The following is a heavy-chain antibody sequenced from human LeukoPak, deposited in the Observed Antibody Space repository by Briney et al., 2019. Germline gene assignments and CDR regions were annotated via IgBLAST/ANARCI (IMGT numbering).Heavy chain of an antibody. CDR3: ATYYSDSSAYVHYLDS. D-gene: IGHD3-22*01. CDR2: VNHSGST. V-gene: IGHV4-34*01. J-gene: IGHJ4*02. Sequence: SETLSLTCAVYGGSFRGYYWNWIRQPPGKGLEWIGEVNHSGSTKYNPSLKSRVTISVDSSKNQFSLKLSSVTAADTAVYYCATYYSDSSAYVHYLDSWGQGTLVTVSS. CDR1: GGSFRGYY.